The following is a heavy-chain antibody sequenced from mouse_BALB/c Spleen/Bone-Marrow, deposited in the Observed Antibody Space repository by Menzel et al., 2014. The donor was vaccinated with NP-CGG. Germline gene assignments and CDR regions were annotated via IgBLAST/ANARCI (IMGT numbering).Heavy chain of an antibody. D-gene: IGHD2-3*01. Sequence: VKLVESGAELVRPGASVKLSCKASGYPFTSYWINWVKQRPGQGLEWIGNIYPSDSYTNYNQKFKDKATLTVDKSSSTAYMQLSSPTSEDSAVYYCTRDGSPFAYWGQGTLVTVSA. V-gene: IGHV1-69*02. CDR2: IYPSDSYT. J-gene: IGHJ3*01. CDR1: GYPFTSYW. CDR3: TRDGSPFAY.